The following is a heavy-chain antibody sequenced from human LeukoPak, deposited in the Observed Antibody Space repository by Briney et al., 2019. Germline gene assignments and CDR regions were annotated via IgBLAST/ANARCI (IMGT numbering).Heavy chain of an antibody. D-gene: IGHD2-15*01. CDR2: ISGSGGST. J-gene: IGHJ5*02. Sequence: GGSLRLSCAASGFTFSSYAMSWVRQAPGKGLEWVSAISGSGGSTYYADSVKGRFTISRDNSKNTLYLQMDSLRAEDTAVYYCAKDRLAYSHNWFDPWGQGTLVTVSS. V-gene: IGHV3-23*01. CDR3: AKDRLAYSHNWFDP. CDR1: GFTFSSYA.